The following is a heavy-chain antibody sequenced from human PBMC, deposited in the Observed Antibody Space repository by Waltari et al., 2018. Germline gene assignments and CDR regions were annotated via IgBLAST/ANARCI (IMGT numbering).Heavy chain of an antibody. CDR1: DYPIGSGYY. D-gene: IGHD2-2*01. CDR2: IYHKGNT. J-gene: IGHJ5*02. CDR3: ARLALGYCTSPRCRQNES. Sequence: QEQLQDSAPALARPSETLSLTCVVSDYPIGSGYYWGLIRQAPGKGLEWVANIYHKGNTYYNPSLKTRVAISMDTSENQFSLQLRSVTATDTAMYYCARLALGYCTSPRCRQNESWGQGILVTVSS. V-gene: IGHV4-38-2*01.